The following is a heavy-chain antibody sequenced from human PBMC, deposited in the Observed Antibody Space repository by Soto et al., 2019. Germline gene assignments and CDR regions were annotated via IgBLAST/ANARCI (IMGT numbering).Heavy chain of an antibody. CDR3: AHGPFIAAGGHRHNWFDP. CDR1: GFSLSTSGVG. J-gene: IGHJ5*02. D-gene: IGHD6-13*01. Sequence: QITLKESGPTLVKPTQTLTLTCTFSGFSLSTSGVGVGWIRQPPGKALEWLALIYWDDDKRYSPSLKSRLTITKDTSKNQVVLTMTNMDPVDTATYYCAHGPFIAAGGHRHNWFDPWGQGTLVTVSS. CDR2: IYWDDDK. V-gene: IGHV2-5*02.